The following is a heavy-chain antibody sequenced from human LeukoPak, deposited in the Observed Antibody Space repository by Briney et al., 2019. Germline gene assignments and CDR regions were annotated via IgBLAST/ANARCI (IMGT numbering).Heavy chain of an antibody. CDR2: IYSGGST. Sequence: GGSLRLSCAASGFTVSSDYMSWVRQAPGKGLEWVSVIYSGGSTYYADSVKGRFTISRDNSKNTLYLQMNSLRAEDTAVYYCARAGGSYYYYYGMDVWGQGTTVTVSS. J-gene: IGHJ6*02. CDR1: GFTVSSDY. D-gene: IGHD1-26*01. V-gene: IGHV3-66*01. CDR3: ARAGGSYYYYYGMDV.